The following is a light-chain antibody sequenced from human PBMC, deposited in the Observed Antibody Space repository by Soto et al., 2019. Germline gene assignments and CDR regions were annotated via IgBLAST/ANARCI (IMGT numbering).Light chain of an antibody. J-gene: IGKJ4*01. CDR3: QQYGSSPLLT. V-gene: IGKV3-20*01. CDR2: GAS. CDR1: QSVSSIY. Sequence: EIVLTQSPGTLSLSPGERATLSCRASQSVSSIYLAWYQQKPGQAPRLLIYGASNRATGIPDRFSGSGSGTDFTLTISRLEPEDFAVYYCQQYGSSPLLTFGGGTKVEIK.